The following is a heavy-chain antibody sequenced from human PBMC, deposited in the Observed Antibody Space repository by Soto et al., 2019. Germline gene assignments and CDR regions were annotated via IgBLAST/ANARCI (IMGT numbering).Heavy chain of an antibody. J-gene: IGHJ5*02. Sequence: GGSLRLSCAASGFTFRSFTMNWVRQAPGKGLEWVSTISSNSAYIYYTDALRGRFTISRDNAKNSLHLQMNSLRAEDTAVYYCTRDASRDSSARGWFDPWGPGTLVTASS. V-gene: IGHV3-21*01. D-gene: IGHD6-13*01. CDR2: ISSNSAYI. CDR3: TRDASRDSSARGWFDP. CDR1: GFTFRSFT.